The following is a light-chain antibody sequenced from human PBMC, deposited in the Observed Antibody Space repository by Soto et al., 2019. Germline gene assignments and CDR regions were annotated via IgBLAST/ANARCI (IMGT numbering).Light chain of an antibody. CDR1: QVITNR. Sequence: DIQMTQSPSTLSASVGDRITITCRASQVITNRLAWYQQKPGKAPKVLIYDASNLESGAPSRFSGSGSGTEFILTISSLQPDDFATYYCQHYGGMWTFGQGTKVDIK. V-gene: IGKV1-5*01. J-gene: IGKJ1*01. CDR2: DAS. CDR3: QHYGGMWT.